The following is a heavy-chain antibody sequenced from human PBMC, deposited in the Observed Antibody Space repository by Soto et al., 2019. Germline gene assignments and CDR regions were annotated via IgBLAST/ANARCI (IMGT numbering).Heavy chain of an antibody. CDR1: GYTFTNYG. V-gene: IGHV1-18*01. CDR3: SRGTSIPASGDY. D-gene: IGHD6-6*01. CDR2: VSAYNGER. Sequence: GASVKVSCKASGYTFTNYGINWVRQAPGQGLEWLGWVSAYNGERRYAQRVQARVIMTTDTSTTTAYMELRSLRSDDTAVYCCSRGTSIPASGDYWGQGTLVTVSS. J-gene: IGHJ4*01.